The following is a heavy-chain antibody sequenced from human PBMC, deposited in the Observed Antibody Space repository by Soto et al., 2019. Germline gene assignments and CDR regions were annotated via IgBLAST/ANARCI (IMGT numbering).Heavy chain of an antibody. CDR3: TTVSSGWGLYYYYYYGMDV. V-gene: IGHV3-15*01. D-gene: IGHD6-19*01. CDR1: GFTFSNAW. CDR2: IKSKTDGGTT. J-gene: IGHJ6*02. Sequence: EVQLVESGGGLVKPGGSLRLSCAASGFTFSNAWMSWVRQAPGKGLEWVGRIKSKTDGGTTDYAAPVKGRFTISRDDSKNTLYLQMNSLKTEDTAVYYCTTVSSGWGLYYYYYYGMDVWGQGTTVTVSS.